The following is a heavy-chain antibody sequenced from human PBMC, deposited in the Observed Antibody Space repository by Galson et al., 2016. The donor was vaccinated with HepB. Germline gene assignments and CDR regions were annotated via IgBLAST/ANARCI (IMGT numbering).Heavy chain of an antibody. CDR3: VKYVGLDGFDY. D-gene: IGHD3/OR15-3a*01. V-gene: IGHV3-23*01. J-gene: IGHJ4*02. CDR1: GFTFSTYP. Sequence: SLRLSCAASGFTFSTYPMGRFRPAPGKGPEWVSRFPAGGNNRYYSESVKGRFAISRDNSKNTLYLQLDNLRGEDTAVYYCVKYVGLDGFDYWGQGTLVIVSS. CDR2: FPAGGNNR.